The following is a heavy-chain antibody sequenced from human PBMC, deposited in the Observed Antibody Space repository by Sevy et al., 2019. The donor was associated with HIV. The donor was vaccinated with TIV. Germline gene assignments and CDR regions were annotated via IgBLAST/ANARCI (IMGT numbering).Heavy chain of an antibody. D-gene: IGHD3-22*01. CDR2: INHSGST. CDR1: GGSFSGYY. J-gene: IGHJ4*02. CDR3: ARGRFQYYYDSSGRGYFDY. V-gene: IGHV4-34*01. Sequence: SETLSLTCAAYGGSFSGYYWSWIRQPPGKGLEWIGEINHSGSTNYNPSLKSRVTISVDTSKNQFSLKLSSVTAADTAVYYCARGRFQYYYDSSGRGYFDYWGQGTLVTVSS.